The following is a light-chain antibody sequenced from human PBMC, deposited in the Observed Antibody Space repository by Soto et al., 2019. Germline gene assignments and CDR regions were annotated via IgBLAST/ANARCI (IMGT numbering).Light chain of an antibody. CDR1: SSDVGGYNY. CDR2: EVS. J-gene: IGLJ1*01. V-gene: IGLV2-8*01. CDR3: SSYAGSNINNYV. Sequence: QSVLTQPPSASGSPGQSVTISCTGTSSDVGGYNYVSWYQQHPGKAPKLMIYEVSKRPSGVPDRFSGSKSGNTASLTVSGLQAEDKADYYCSSYAGSNINNYVFGTGTKVTVL.